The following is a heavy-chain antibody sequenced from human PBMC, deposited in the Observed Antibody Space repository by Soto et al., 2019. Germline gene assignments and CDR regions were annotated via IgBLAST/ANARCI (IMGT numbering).Heavy chain of an antibody. J-gene: IGHJ5*02. Sequence: QITLKESGPTLVKPPQTLTLTCSFSGFSLSASGVGVGWVRQPPGKALEWLALIYWDDDQRYSPSLESRLTITKDTSKNQVVLTMTNMDPVDSGTYYCAHSGALGWFDPWGQGTRVTVSS. CDR3: AHSGALGWFDP. CDR2: IYWDDDQ. CDR1: GFSLSASGVG. D-gene: IGHD3-16*01. V-gene: IGHV2-5*02.